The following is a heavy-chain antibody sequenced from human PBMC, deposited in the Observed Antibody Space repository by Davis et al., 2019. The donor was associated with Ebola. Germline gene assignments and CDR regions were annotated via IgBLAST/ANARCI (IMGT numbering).Heavy chain of an antibody. CDR3: ARGGPSIIVVVNPFDY. CDR2: ISYDGSNK. V-gene: IGHV3-30-3*01. Sequence: SCAASGFTFSSYAMHWVRQAPGKGLEWVAVISYDGSNKYYADSVKGRFTISRDNSKNTLYLQMNSLRAEDTAVYYCARGGPSIIVVVNPFDYWGQGTLVTVSS. J-gene: IGHJ4*02. D-gene: IGHD3-22*01. CDR1: GFTFSSYA.